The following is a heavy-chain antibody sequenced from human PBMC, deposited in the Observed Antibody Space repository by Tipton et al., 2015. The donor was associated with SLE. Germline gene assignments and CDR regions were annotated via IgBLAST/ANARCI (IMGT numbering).Heavy chain of an antibody. CDR1: SGSITSYY. CDR2: VYYSGTT. Sequence: TLSLTCNVSSGSITSYYWNWIRQFPGKGLEWIGNVYYSGTTNYNPSLKSRVTISINTSKNQFSLKLSSVTAADTAVYYCARTQLRVSPNAFDIWGQGTMVTVSS. V-gene: IGHV4-59*01. D-gene: IGHD3-3*01. J-gene: IGHJ3*02. CDR3: ARTQLRVSPNAFDI.